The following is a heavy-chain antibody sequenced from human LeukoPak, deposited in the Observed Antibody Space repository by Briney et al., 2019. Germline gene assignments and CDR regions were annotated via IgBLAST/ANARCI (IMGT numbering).Heavy chain of an antibody. CDR3: AREVLGARAFEY. Sequence: PSGTLSLTCTVSGGSLNTNTWSSWVRQPPGKGLEWTGEVFHSGSTNYNPSLESRLSISMDKSNNRFSLKLSSVTAADTAVYYCAREVLGARAFEYWGQGILVTVSS. CDR1: GGSLNTNTW. V-gene: IGHV4-4*02. J-gene: IGHJ4*02. CDR2: VFHSGST. D-gene: IGHD1-26*01.